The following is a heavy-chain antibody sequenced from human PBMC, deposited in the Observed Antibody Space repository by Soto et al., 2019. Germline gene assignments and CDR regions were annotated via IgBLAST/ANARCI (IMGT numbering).Heavy chain of an antibody. Sequence: QVQLQQWGAGLLKPSETLSLTCAVYGGSFSGYYWSWIRQPPGKGLEWIGEINHSGSTNYNPSLKSRVTISVDTSKNLFSLKLSSVTAADTAVYYCARGDVVVVAATLWGQGTLVTVSS. J-gene: IGHJ4*02. CDR2: INHSGST. CDR3: ARGDVVVVAATL. V-gene: IGHV4-34*01. D-gene: IGHD2-15*01. CDR1: GGSFSGYY.